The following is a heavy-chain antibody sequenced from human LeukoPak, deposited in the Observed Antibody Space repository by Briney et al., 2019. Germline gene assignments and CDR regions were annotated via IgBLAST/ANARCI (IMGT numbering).Heavy chain of an antibody. V-gene: IGHV3-13*01. CDR1: GFTFSSYD. D-gene: IGHD5-12*01. Sequence: GGSLRLSCAASGFTFSSYDMHWVRQATGKGLEWVSAIGTAGDTYYPGSVKGRFTISRENAKNSLYLQMNSLRAGDTAVYYCARANTSSGSLDYWGQGTLVTVSS. CDR2: IGTAGDT. CDR3: ARANTSSGSLDY. J-gene: IGHJ4*02.